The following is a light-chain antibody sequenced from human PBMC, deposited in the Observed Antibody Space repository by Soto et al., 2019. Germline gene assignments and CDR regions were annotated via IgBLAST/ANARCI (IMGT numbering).Light chain of an antibody. J-gene: IGKJ1*01. Sequence: DIQMTQSPSILSASVGYRFTITCRASQSITGWLAWFQQKPGKAPKLLISKASSLESGVPSRFSGSGSGTEFTLTIRSLQPDDFATYYCQQYNPYSPWTFGQGTTGDIK. CDR3: QQYNPYSPWT. CDR2: KAS. V-gene: IGKV1-5*03. CDR1: QSITGW.